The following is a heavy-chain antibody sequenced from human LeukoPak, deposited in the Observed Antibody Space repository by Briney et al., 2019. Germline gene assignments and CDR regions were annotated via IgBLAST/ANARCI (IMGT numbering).Heavy chain of an antibody. Sequence: YYSGSTYYNPSFRSRVTMSVDTSKSQFSLKLSSVTAADTAVYYCARDRAFWSGYYHYFDYWGQGTLVTVSS. CDR3: ARDRAFWSGYYHYFDY. D-gene: IGHD3-3*01. V-gene: IGHV4-28*03. J-gene: IGHJ4*02. CDR2: YYSGST.